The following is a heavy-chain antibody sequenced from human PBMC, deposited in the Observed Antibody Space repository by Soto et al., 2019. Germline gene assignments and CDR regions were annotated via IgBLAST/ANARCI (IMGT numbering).Heavy chain of an antibody. CDR2: IYYSGST. V-gene: IGHV4-31*03. Sequence: ASETLSLTCTVSGGSISSGGYYWSWIRQHPGKGLEWIGYIYYSGSTYYNPSLKSRVTISVDTSKNQFSLKLSSVTAADTAVYYCATTTVTAEVSYYYYGMDVWGQGTTVTVSS. D-gene: IGHD4-17*01. CDR1: GGSISSGGYY. J-gene: IGHJ6*02. CDR3: ATTTVTAEVSYYYYGMDV.